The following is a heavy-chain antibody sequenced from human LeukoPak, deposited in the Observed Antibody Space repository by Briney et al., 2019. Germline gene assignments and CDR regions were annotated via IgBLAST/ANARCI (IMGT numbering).Heavy chain of an antibody. J-gene: IGHJ4*02. CDR2: ISSSSSYI. V-gene: IGHV3-21*01. CDR3: ARDEYSSGWSDY. CDR1: GFTFSSYS. Sequence: GGSLRLSCAASGFTFSSYSMNWVRQAPGKGLEWVSSISSSSSYIYYADSVKGRFTISRDNAKNSLYLQMNSLRAEDTAVYYCARDEYSSGWSDYWGQGTLVTVSS. D-gene: IGHD6-19*01.